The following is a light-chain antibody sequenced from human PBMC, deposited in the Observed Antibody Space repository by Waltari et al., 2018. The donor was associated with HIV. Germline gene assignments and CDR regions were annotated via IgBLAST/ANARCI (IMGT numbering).Light chain of an antibody. CDR1: QSVTSNF. J-gene: IGKJ5*01. CDR3: QQYGTSPTT. Sequence: IVLTQSPGTLSLSQGERATLSCRAGQSVTSNFLAWYQQKPGQAPRLLIEGASSRATGIPDRFSGTGSGTDFTLTISRLEPEDFAVYYCQQYGTSPTTFGQGTRLDIK. V-gene: IGKV3-20*01. CDR2: GAS.